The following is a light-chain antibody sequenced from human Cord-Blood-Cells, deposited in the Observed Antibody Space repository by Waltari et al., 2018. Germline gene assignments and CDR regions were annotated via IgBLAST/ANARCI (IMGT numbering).Light chain of an antibody. J-gene: IGKJ5*01. CDR3: QQYYSTLPIT. CDR2: WAS. Sequence: DIVMTQSPDSLDVSLGERVTINCKSSQSVLYSSNNKNYLAWYQQKPGQPPKLLIYWASTLESGVPDRFSGRGSGTDFTLTISSLQAEDVAVYYCQQYYSTLPITFGQGTRLEIK. V-gene: IGKV4-1*01. CDR1: QSVLYSSNNKNY.